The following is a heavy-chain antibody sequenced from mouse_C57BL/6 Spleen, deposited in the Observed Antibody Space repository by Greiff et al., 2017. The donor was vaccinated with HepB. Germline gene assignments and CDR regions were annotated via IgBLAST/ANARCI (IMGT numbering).Heavy chain of an antibody. CDR1: GYTFTSYW. V-gene: IGHV1-53*01. CDR2: INPSNGGT. D-gene: IGHD1-1*01. CDR3: ARGGFYYGSSYDYYAMDY. Sequence: QVQLKQPGTELVKPGASVKLSCKASGYTFTSYWMHWVKQRPGQGLEWIGNINPSNGGTNYNEKFKSKATLTVDKSSSTAYMQLSSLTSEDSAVYYCARGGFYYGSSYDYYAMDYWGQGTSVTVSS. J-gene: IGHJ4*01.